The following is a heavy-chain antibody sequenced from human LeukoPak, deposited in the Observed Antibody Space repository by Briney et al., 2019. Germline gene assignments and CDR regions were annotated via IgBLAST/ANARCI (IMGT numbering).Heavy chain of an antibody. Sequence: SETLSLNCAVYGGSFSGYSWTWIRQPPGKGLEWIGEFNHSGSTNYNPSLKSRVTISVDTSKNQFSLKLSSVTTADTAVYYCARLETPRTYYYYYMDVWGKGTTVTVSS. CDR1: GGSFSGYS. D-gene: IGHD2-15*01. J-gene: IGHJ6*03. CDR2: FNHSGST. CDR3: ARLETPRTYYYYYMDV. V-gene: IGHV4-34*01.